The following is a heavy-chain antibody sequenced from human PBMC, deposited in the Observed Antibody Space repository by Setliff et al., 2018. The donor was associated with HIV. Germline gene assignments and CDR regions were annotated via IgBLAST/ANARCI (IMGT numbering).Heavy chain of an antibody. Sequence: GGSLRLSCAASGFTFSGSRMHWVRQASGKGLEWVGRVGSKADNYATMYAASVKGRFTVSRDDSKNTAYLQMDSLKTEDTAVYYCTAFKAGLWGQGTLVTSPQ. CDR3: TAFKAGL. D-gene: IGHD3-3*02. CDR1: GFTFSGSR. CDR2: VGSKADNYAT. V-gene: IGHV3-73*01. J-gene: IGHJ4*02.